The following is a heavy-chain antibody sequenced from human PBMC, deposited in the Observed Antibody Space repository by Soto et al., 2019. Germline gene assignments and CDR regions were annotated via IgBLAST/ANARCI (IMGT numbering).Heavy chain of an antibody. D-gene: IGHD3-9*01. CDR2: ISSNGGST. Sequence: GWSLRLSCSASGFTFSSYAMHWVRQAPGKGLEYVSAISSNGGSTYYADSVKGRFTISRDNSKNTLYLQMSSLRAEDTAVYYCVKGMLLRYFDWLSAAFDIWGQGTMVTVSS. V-gene: IGHV3-64D*08. CDR1: GFTFSSYA. CDR3: VKGMLLRYFDWLSAAFDI. J-gene: IGHJ3*02.